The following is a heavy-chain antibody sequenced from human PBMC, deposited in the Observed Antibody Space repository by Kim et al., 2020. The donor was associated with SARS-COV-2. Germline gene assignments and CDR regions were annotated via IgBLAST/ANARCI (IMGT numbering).Heavy chain of an antibody. CDR3: ARGATPEGSGSTPYNWFDP. Sequence: GRFTISRDNGKNSLYVQMNSLRAEDTAVYYCARGATPEGSGSTPYNWFDPWGQGTLVTVSS. J-gene: IGHJ5*02. V-gene: IGHV3-48*03. D-gene: IGHD3-10*01.